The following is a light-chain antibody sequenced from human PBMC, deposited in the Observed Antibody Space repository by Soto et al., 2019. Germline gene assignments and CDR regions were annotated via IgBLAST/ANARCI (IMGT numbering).Light chain of an antibody. CDR2: GAS. CDR3: QQYGSSRTWT. CDR1: QSVSSSY. Sequence: EIVLTQSPGTLSLSPGERATLSCRASQSVSSSYLAWYQQKPGQAPRLLIYGASSRATGIPDRFSGSGSGTDFTLTISRLEPEDFAVYYRQQYGSSRTWTFGQGTKVDI. J-gene: IGKJ1*01. V-gene: IGKV3-20*01.